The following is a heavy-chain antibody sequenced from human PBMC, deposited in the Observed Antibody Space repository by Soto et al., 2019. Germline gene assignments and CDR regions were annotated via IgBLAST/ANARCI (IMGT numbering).Heavy chain of an antibody. CDR1: GFTFSNYG. V-gene: IGHV3-30*18. J-gene: IGHJ4*02. CDR2: ISYDGNVA. Sequence: QVQLVESGGGVVQPGRSLRLSCAASGFTFSNYGMHWVRQAPGKGLEWVIVISYDGNVAYYADSVKGRFTISRDKSKNTLYLQMNSLRTEDTAMYYCAKEGPITNWYFDYWGQGTLVSVSS. CDR3: AKEGPITNWYFDY. D-gene: IGHD1-1*01.